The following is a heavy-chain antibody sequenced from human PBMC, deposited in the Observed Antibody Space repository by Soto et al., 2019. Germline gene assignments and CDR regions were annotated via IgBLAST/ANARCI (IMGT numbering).Heavy chain of an antibody. D-gene: IGHD6-13*01. J-gene: IGHJ5*02. CDR2: IKQDGSEK. Sequence: EVQLVESGGGLVQPGGSLRLSCAASGFTFSSYWMSWVRQAPGKGLEWVANIKQDGSEKYYVDSVKGRFTISRDNAKXXXXXXXXXLRAVXXXXXXXXXDLGIAAWXXXXXXXWGQ. CDR1: GFTFSSYW. CDR3: XXDLGIAAWXXXXXXX. V-gene: IGHV3-7*01.